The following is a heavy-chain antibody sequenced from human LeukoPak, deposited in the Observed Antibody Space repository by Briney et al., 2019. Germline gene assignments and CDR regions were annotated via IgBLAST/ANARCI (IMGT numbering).Heavy chain of an antibody. V-gene: IGHV3-30*02. D-gene: IGHD2-2*03. CDR2: IRYDGSNK. CDR3: ARKMDSYFDY. Sequence: PGGSLRLSCAASGFTFSSYGMHWVRQAPGKELEWVAFIRYDGSNKYYADSVKGRFTISRDNSKNTLYLQLNSLRGEDTAVYYCARKMDSYFDYWGRGTLVTVSS. J-gene: IGHJ4*02. CDR1: GFTFSSYG.